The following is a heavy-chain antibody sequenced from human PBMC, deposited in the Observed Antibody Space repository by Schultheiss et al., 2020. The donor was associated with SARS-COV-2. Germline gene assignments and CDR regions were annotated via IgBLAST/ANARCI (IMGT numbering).Heavy chain of an antibody. Sequence: GSLRLSCSASGFTFSDYYMSWIRQAPGKGLEWVSYISSSGSTIYYADSVKGRFTISRDNSKNTLYLQMNSLRAEDTAVYYCAKDRVNWNYAGEYFQHWGQGTLVTVSS. CDR1: GFTFSDYY. CDR2: ISSSGSTI. CDR3: AKDRVNWNYAGEYFQH. V-gene: IGHV3-11*01. D-gene: IGHD1-7*01. J-gene: IGHJ1*01.